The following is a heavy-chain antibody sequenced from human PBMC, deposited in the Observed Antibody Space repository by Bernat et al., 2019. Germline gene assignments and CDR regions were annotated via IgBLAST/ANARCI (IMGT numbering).Heavy chain of an antibody. CDR2: ISSSSSYT. V-gene: IGHV3-11*06. D-gene: IGHD6-13*01. CDR1: GFTFSDYY. Sequence: QVQLVESGGGLVKPGGSLRLSCAASGFTFSDYYMSWIRQDPGKGLEWVSYISSSSSYTNYADSVKGRFTISRDNAKNSLYLQMNSLRAEDTAVYYCAREGGAAAGHDAFDIWGQGTMVTVSS. J-gene: IGHJ3*02. CDR3: AREGGAAAGHDAFDI.